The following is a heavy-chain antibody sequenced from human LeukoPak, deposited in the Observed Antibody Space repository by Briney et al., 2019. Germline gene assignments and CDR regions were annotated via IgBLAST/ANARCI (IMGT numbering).Heavy chain of an antibody. J-gene: IGHJ3*02. CDR3: ATYSSGWYREEDAFDI. Sequence: PGGSLRLSCAASGFTFSSYAMSWVRQAPGKGLEWVSAISSSGGSTYYADSVKGRFTISRDNSKNTLYLQMNSLRAEDTAVYYCATYSSGWYREEDAFDIWGQGTMVTVSS. V-gene: IGHV3-23*01. CDR1: GFTFSSYA. CDR2: ISSSGGST. D-gene: IGHD6-19*01.